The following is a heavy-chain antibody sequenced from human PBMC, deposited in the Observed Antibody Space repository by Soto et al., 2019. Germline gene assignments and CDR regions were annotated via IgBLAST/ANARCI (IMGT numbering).Heavy chain of an antibody. CDR1: GFTFSSYA. D-gene: IGHD6-6*01. V-gene: IGHV3-23*01. Sequence: GGSLRLSCAASGFTFSSYAMSWVRQAPGKGLEWVSAISGSGGSTYYADSVKGRFTISRDNSKNTLYLQMNSLRAEDTAVYYCAKDRLEYSSSYGAFDIWGQGTMVTVSS. CDR3: AKDRLEYSSSYGAFDI. CDR2: ISGSGGST. J-gene: IGHJ3*02.